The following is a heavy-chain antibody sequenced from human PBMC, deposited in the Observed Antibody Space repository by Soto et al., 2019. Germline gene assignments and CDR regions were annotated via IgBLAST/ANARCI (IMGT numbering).Heavy chain of an antibody. CDR2: IIPIFGTA. D-gene: IGHD3-22*01. Sequence: GASVKVSCKASGGPFSSYAISWVRQAPGQGLEWMGGIIPIFGTANYAQKFQGRVTITADESTSTAYMELSSLRSEDTAVYYCASLYDSSGYPTSHYYYGMDVWGQGTTVTVSS. V-gene: IGHV1-69*13. J-gene: IGHJ6*02. CDR1: GGPFSSYA. CDR3: ASLYDSSGYPTSHYYYGMDV.